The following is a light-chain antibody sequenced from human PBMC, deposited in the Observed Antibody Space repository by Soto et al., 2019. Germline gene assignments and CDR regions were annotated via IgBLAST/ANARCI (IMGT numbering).Light chain of an antibody. CDR2: AAS. Sequence: DIQMTQSPSSLSASVGDRVTMTCRASQNINNYLDWYQQKPGKAPKLLIYAASRLFSGVPSSFSRSGSDTEFTLTINNLQPEDFATYCCKGASSTPTFGQGTKVEIK. J-gene: IGKJ1*01. CDR1: QNINNY. V-gene: IGKV1-39*01. CDR3: KGASSTPT.